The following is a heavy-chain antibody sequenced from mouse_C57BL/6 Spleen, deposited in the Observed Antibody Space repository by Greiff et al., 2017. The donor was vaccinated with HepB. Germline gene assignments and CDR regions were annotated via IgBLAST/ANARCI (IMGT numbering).Heavy chain of an antibody. CDR1: GYTFTSYW. D-gene: IGHD3-2*02. J-gene: IGHJ2*01. Sequence: VQLQQPGAELVKPGASVKLSCKASGYTFTSYWMHWVKQRPGQGLEWIGMIHPNSGSTNYNEKFKSKATLTVDKSSSTAYMQLSSLTSEDSAVYYCAREGDSSGYPYYWGQGTTLTVSS. CDR3: AREGDSSGYPYY. V-gene: IGHV1-64*01. CDR2: IHPNSGST.